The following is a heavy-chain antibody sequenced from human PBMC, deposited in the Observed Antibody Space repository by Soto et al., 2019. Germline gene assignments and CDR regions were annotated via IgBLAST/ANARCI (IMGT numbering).Heavy chain of an antibody. V-gene: IGHV3-30*18. Sequence: GGSLRLSCAASGFTFSSYGIHWVRQAPGKGLEWVAVISYDGSNKYYADSVKGRFTISRDNSKNTLYLQMNSLRVEDTAVYYCAKDLAARRGLYYYGMDVWGQGTTVTVSS. CDR3: AKDLAARRGLYYYGMDV. CDR1: GFTFSSYG. CDR2: ISYDGSNK. J-gene: IGHJ6*02. D-gene: IGHD6-6*01.